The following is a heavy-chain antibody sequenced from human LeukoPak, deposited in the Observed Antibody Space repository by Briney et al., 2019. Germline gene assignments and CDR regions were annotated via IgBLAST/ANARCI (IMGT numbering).Heavy chain of an antibody. J-gene: IGHJ6*02. V-gene: IGHV1-2*02. D-gene: IGHD6-13*01. Sequence: ASVKVSCKASGHTFTGYYMHWVRQAPGQGLEWMGWINPNSSGTNYAQKFQGRVTMTRDTSISTAYMELSRLTSDDTAVYYCARAMDEIAAAGTGYGMDVWGQGTTVTVSS. CDR1: GHTFTGYY. CDR3: ARAMDEIAAAGTGYGMDV. CDR2: INPNSSGT.